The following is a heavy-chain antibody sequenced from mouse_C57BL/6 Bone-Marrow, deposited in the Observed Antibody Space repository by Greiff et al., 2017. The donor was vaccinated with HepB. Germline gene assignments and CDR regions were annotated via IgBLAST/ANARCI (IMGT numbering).Heavy chain of an antibody. CDR1: GFTFSSYG. D-gene: IGHD2-3*01. Sequence: EVKVVESGGDLVKPGGSLKLSCAASGFTFSSYGMSWVRQTPDKRLEWVATISSGGSYTYYPDSVKGRFTISRDNAKNTLYLQMSSLKSEDTAMYYCARHGWAWFAYWGQGTRVTVSA. CDR3: ARHGWAWFAY. J-gene: IGHJ3*01. CDR2: ISSGGSYT. V-gene: IGHV5-6*01.